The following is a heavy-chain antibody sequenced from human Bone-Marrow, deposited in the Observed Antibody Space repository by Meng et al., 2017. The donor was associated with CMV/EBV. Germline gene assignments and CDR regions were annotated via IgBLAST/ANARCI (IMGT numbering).Heavy chain of an antibody. CDR3: ARMDFYNTVNWFDP. V-gene: IGHV1-8*01. J-gene: IGHJ5*02. Sequence: ASRSPFTNDDISWVRQATGQGLEWLGWMKTHTGETGYAQKFQGRVTMTRDTSISTAYMELSSLRSDDTAIYYCARMDFYNTVNWFDPWGQGTLVTVSS. CDR2: MKTHTGET. D-gene: IGHD3-3*01. CDR1: RSPFTNDD.